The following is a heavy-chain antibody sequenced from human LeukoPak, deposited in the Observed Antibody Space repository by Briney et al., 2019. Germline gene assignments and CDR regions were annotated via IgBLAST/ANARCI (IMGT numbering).Heavy chain of an antibody. CDR1: RFTFSDQS. J-gene: IGHJ4*02. V-gene: IGHV3-21*01. CDR2: ISANKLHI. D-gene: IGHD3-10*01. CDR3: VGPDSQFDC. Sequence: GGSLRLSCAASRFTFSDQSMNWVRQAPGKGLEWVSSISANKLHIFYADSVKGRFTISRDNAKNSLYLQMNNLRVEDTAVYYCVGPDSQFDCWGQGTLVTVSS.